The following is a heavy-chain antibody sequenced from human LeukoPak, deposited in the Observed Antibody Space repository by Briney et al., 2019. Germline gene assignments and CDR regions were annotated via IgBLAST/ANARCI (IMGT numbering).Heavy chain of an antibody. V-gene: IGHV3-53*01. CDR2: IYSDGSV. CDR3: ATWGSGMSVQ. Sequence: GGSLRLSCAASGFTVSSSHMSWVRQAPGKGLEWVSVIYSDGSVSYADSVKGRFTISRDNSKNTLYLQINSLRVGDTAVYYCATWGSGMSVQWGQGTLVAVSS. J-gene: IGHJ4*02. CDR1: GFTVSSSH. D-gene: IGHD3-16*01.